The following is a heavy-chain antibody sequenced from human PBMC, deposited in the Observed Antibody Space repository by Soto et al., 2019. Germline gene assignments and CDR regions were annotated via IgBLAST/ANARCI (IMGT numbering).Heavy chain of an antibody. D-gene: IGHD2-2*01. V-gene: IGHV1-2*04. CDR2: INPNSGAT. CDR1: GATFSSYY. Sequence: GASVKVSCKASGATFSSYYMNWVRQAPGQGLEWMGWINPNSGATNYAQKFQGWVTMTGDTSISTAYMELSRPRSDDTAVYYCAREAIVVVPAGFDYWGQGTLVTVSS. J-gene: IGHJ4*02. CDR3: AREAIVVVPAGFDY.